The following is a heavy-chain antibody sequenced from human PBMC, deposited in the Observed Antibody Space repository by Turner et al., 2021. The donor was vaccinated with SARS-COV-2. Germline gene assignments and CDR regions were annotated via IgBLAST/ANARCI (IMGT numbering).Heavy chain of an antibody. J-gene: IGHJ4*02. D-gene: IGHD5-18*01. CDR2: INSDGSST. V-gene: IGHV3-74*01. CDR3: AREGHTAMGVFFDY. Sequence: EVQPVESGGGFVQPGGSLRLSCAASGFTFSTYWMHWVRRAPGKGVVGVSRINSDGSSTSYADYVKGRFTISRDNAKNTLYLQMNSLRAEDTDVYYCAREGHTAMGVFFDYWGQGTLVTVSS. CDR1: GFTFSTYW.